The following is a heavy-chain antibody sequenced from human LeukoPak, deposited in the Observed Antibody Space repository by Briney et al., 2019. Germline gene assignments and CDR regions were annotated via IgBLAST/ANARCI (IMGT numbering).Heavy chain of an antibody. J-gene: IGHJ5*02. CDR3: ARDGDCSSTSCYDVGWFDP. D-gene: IGHD2-2*03. V-gene: IGHV1-2*02. CDR1: GYTFTGDY. CDR2: INPNSGGT. Sequence: ASVKVSCKASGYTFTGDYMHWVRQAPGQGLEWMGWINPNSGGTNYAQKFQGRVTMTRDTSISTAYMELSRLRSDDTAVYYCARDGDCSSTSCYDVGWFDPWGQGTPVTVSS.